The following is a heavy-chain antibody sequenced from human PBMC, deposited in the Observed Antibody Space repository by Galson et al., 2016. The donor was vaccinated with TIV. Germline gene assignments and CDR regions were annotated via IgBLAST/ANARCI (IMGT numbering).Heavy chain of an antibody. J-gene: IGHJ6*02. CDR2: ISAYNGDI. CDR1: GYSFLSYG. D-gene: IGHD2-2*01. CDR3: ATAYYCSSISCYYYYGLDV. Sequence: SVKVSCKASGYSFLSYGMTWVRQAPGRGLEWLGWISAYNGDIKSARKFQGRVTMTTDTSTNTAYMELRSLGSDDTAVYYCATAYYCSSISCYYYYGLDVCGHGTTVTVSS. V-gene: IGHV1-18*04.